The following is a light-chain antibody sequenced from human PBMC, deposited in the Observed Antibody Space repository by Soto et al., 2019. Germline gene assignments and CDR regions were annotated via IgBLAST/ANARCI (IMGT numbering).Light chain of an antibody. CDR3: QQYGSSRT. Sequence: EIVMTQSPATRSGSPWERATLSCRASQSVSSNLAWYQQKPGQAPRLLIYGASTRATGIPDRFSGSGSGTDFTLTISSLETEDFAVYYCQQYGSSRTFGQGTKVDIK. CDR1: QSVSSN. V-gene: IGKV3-15*01. J-gene: IGKJ1*01. CDR2: GAS.